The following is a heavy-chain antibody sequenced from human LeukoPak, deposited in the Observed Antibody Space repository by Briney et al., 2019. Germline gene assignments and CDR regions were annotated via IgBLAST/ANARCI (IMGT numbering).Heavy chain of an antibody. D-gene: IGHD2-2*01. Sequence: GGSLRLSCAASGFTFSSYSMNWVRQAPGKGLEWVSSISSSSSYIYYADSVKGRLTISRDNAKNSLYLQMNSLRAEDTAVYYCARDMGEDIVVVTAATDYCYYMDVWGKGTTVTVSS. J-gene: IGHJ6*03. CDR1: GFTFSSYS. CDR2: ISSSSSYI. CDR3: ARDMGEDIVVVTAATDYCYYMDV. V-gene: IGHV3-21*01.